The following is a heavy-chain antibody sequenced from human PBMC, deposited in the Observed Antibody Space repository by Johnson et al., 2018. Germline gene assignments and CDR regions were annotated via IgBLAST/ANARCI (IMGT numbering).Heavy chain of an antibody. J-gene: IGHJ6*03. CDR1: GFTFSSYA. CDR3: AKDRAWDYGDYGGYYCYYYMDV. V-gene: IGHV3-23*04. D-gene: IGHD4-17*01. CDR2: ISGSGGST. Sequence: EVQLVESGGGLVQPGGSLRLSCAASGFTFSSYAMSWVRQAPGKGLEWVSAISGSGGSTYYADSVKGRFTTHRDNSKNTLYLQMNSLRAEDTAVYYCAKDRAWDYGDYGGYYCYYYMDVWGKGTTVTVSS.